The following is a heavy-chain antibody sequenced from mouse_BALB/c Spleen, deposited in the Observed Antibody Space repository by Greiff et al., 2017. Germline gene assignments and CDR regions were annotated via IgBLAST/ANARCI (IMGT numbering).Heavy chain of an antibody. Sequence: DVKLVESGAELVRSGASVKLSCTASGFNIKDYYMHWVKQRPEQGLEWIGWIDPENGDTEYAPKFQGKATMTADTSSNTAYLQLSSLTSEDTAVYYCNSYDRFAYWGQGTLVTVSA. CDR2: IDPENGDT. D-gene: IGHD2-12*01. CDR1: GFNIKDYY. J-gene: IGHJ3*01. CDR3: NSYDRFAY. V-gene: IGHV14-4*02.